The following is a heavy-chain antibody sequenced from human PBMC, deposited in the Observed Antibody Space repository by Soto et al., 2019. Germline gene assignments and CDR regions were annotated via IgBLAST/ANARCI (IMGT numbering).Heavy chain of an antibody. CDR2: ISYDGSNK. V-gene: IGHV3-30*18. J-gene: IGHJ4*02. Sequence: AGGSLRLSCAASGFTFSNYGMHWVRQAPGKGLEWVAVISYDGSNKYYADSVKGRFTISRDNSKNTLYLQMNSLRAEDTAVYYCAKDRQTIFSDFDYWGQGTLVTVSS. CDR3: AKDRQTIFSDFDY. CDR1: GFTFSNYG. D-gene: IGHD3-3*01.